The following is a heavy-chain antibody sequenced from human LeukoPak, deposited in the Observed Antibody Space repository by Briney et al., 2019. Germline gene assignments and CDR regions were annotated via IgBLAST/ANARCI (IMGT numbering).Heavy chain of an antibody. Sequence: GGSLRLSCAASGFTFSSYWMHWVRQAPGKGLVWVSRINSDGSSTSYADSVKGRFTISRDNSKNSLYLQMNSLRAEDTALYYCAKDKHSSSWYSGFDYWGQGTLVTVSS. CDR1: GFTFSSYW. CDR2: INSDGSST. CDR3: AKDKHSSSWYSGFDY. J-gene: IGHJ4*02. D-gene: IGHD6-13*01. V-gene: IGHV3-74*01.